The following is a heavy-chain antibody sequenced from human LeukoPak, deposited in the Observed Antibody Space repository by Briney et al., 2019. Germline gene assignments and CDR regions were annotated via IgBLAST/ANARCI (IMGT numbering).Heavy chain of an antibody. D-gene: IGHD3-22*01. J-gene: IGHJ4*02. CDR1: GFTFSSYS. CDR2: ISGSGGST. CDR3: AKDDYYDTSGYRD. V-gene: IGHV3-23*01. Sequence: TGGSLRLSCAASGFTFSSYSMNWVRQAPGKGLEWVSAISGSGGSTYYADSVKGRFTISRDNSKNTLYLQMNSLRAEDTAVYYCAKDDYYDTSGYRDWGQGTLVTVSS.